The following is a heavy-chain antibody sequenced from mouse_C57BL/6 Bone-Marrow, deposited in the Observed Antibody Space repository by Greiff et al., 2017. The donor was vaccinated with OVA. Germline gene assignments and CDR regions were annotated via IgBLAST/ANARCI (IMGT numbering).Heavy chain of an antibody. D-gene: IGHD1-1*01. CDR3: AREGYYGSGAAY. V-gene: IGHV1-82*01. CDR2: IYPGDGDT. J-gene: IGHJ3*01. CDR1: GYAFSSSW. Sequence: VQLQQSGPELVKPGASVKISCKASGYAFSSSWMNWVKQRPGKGLEWIGRIYPGDGDTNYNGKFKGKATLTADKSSSTAYMQLSSLTSEDSAVYFCAREGYYGSGAAYWGQGTLVTVSA.